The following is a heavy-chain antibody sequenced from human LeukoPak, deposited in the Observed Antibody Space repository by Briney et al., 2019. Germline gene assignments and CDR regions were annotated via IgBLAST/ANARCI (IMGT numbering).Heavy chain of an antibody. CDR2: INPNSGGT. V-gene: IGHV1-2*02. J-gene: IGHJ4*02. CDR3: ARGAHYDYVWGSYRYDY. D-gene: IGHD3-16*02. Sequence: ASVKVSCKASGYTFTGYYMHWVRQAPGQGLEWMGWINPNSGGTNYAQKFQGRVTMTRDTSISTAYMELSRLRSDDTAVYYCARGAHYDYVWGSYRYDYWGQGTLVTASS. CDR1: GYTFTGYY.